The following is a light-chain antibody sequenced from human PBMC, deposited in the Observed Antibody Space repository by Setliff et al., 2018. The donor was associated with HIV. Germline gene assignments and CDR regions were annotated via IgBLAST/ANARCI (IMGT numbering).Light chain of an antibody. V-gene: IGLV1-51*01. J-gene: IGLJ1*01. CDR3: GTWDNSLRLSAYYA. Sequence: QSVLTQPPSVSAAPGQKVTISCTGNSSNIENNYESCVQLLPGTAPKLLIYDNDRRPSGIPDRFSASMSGSSATLGITGLQTGDEADYYCGTWDNSLRLSAYYAFGTGTKVTVL. CDR1: SSNIENNY. CDR2: DND.